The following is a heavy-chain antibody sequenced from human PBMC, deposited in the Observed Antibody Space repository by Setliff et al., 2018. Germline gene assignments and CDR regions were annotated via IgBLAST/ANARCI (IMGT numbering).Heavy chain of an antibody. V-gene: IGHV1-3*01. CDR1: GYTFTSYD. CDR3: ARGGIAVAGTPD. D-gene: IGHD6-19*01. CDR2: INAGNGNT. Sequence: ASVKVSCKASGYTFTSYDINWVRQATGQGLEWMGWINAGNGNTKYSQKFQGRVTITRDTSASTAYMELSSLRSEDTAVYYCARGGIAVAGTPDWGQGTLVTVSS. J-gene: IGHJ4*02.